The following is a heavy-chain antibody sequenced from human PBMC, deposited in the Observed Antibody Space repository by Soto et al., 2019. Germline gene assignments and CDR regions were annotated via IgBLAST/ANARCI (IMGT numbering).Heavy chain of an antibody. V-gene: IGHV4-38-2*02. CDR3: ARDELLYYFDF. J-gene: IGHJ4*02. CDR2: IYRSGRT. Sequence: SETLSLTCAVSGYSITSGYYWGWVRQAPGKGLEWIGSIYRSGRTYYNPSLKSRVTISVDTSKNQFSLKLTSVTAADTAVYYCARDELLYYFDFWGQGTLVTVS. CDR1: GYSITSGYY. D-gene: IGHD1-7*01.